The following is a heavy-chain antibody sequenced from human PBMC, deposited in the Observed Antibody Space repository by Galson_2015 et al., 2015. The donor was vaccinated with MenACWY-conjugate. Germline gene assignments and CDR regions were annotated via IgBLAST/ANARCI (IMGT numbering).Heavy chain of an antibody. CDR1: GYSFSSYW. Sequence: QSGAEVTKPGESLQISCKASGYSFSSYWIGWVRQMPGKGPEWMGIIHPGDSDTRYNPSFEGQVTISVDTTLSTAYLQWSSLKASDTAMYYCAKRGSLRFCERDYFYVDAWGKGTTVTVSS. V-gene: IGHV5-51*03. CDR2: IHPGDSDT. CDR3: AKRGSLRFCERDYFYVDA. J-gene: IGHJ6*03. D-gene: IGHD5-12*01.